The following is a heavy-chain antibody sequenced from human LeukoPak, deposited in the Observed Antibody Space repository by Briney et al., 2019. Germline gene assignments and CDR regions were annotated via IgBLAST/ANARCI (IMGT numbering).Heavy chain of an antibody. J-gene: IGHJ6*02. D-gene: IGHD6-19*01. CDR3: ASDIAVADTGSEYYYYYYGMDV. V-gene: IGHV1-2*02. Sequence: ASVTVSCKASGYTFTGYYMHWVRQAPGQGLEWMGWINPNSGGTNYAQKFQGMVTMTRDTSISTAYMELSRLRSDDTAVYYCASDIAVADTGSEYYYYYYGMDVWGQGTTVTVSS. CDR2: INPNSGGT. CDR1: GYTFTGYY.